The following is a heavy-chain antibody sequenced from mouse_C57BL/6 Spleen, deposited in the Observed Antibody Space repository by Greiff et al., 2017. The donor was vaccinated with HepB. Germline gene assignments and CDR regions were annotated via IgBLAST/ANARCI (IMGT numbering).Heavy chain of an antibody. V-gene: IGHV1-55*01. CDR1: GYTFTSYW. Sequence: QVQLQQPGAELVKPGASVKMSCKASGYTFTSYWITWVKQRPGQGLEWIGDIYPGSGSTNYNEKFKSKATLTVDTSSSTAYMRLSSLTSEDSAVYYCARCGYDEGVWFAYWGQGTLVTVSA. D-gene: IGHD2-2*01. CDR3: ARCGYDEGVWFAY. CDR2: IYPGSGST. J-gene: IGHJ3*01.